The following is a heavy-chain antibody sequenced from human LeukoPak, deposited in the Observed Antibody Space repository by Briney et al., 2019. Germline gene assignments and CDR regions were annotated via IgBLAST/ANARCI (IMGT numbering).Heavy chain of an antibody. J-gene: IGHJ4*02. D-gene: IGHD2-15*01. CDR3: AREVVVAGYYFDY. Sequence: GGSLRLSCAASGFTFSSYSMNWVRQAQGKGLEWVSSISSSSSYIYYADSVKGRFTISRDNAKNSLYLQMNSLRAEDTAVYYCAREVVVAGYYFDYWGQGTLVTVSS. CDR2: ISSSSSYI. V-gene: IGHV3-21*01. CDR1: GFTFSSYS.